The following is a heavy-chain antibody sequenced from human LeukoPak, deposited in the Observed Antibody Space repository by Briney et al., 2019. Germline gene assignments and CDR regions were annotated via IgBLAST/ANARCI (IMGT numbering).Heavy chain of an antibody. D-gene: IGHD3-22*01. V-gene: IGHV3-11*01. J-gene: IGHJ4*02. CDR1: GFTFSDYY. Sequence: PGGSLRLSCAASGFTFSDYYMSWIRQAPGKGLEWVSYISSSGSTIYYADSVKGRFTISRDNAKNSLNLQMNSLRAEDTAVYYCARGYYYDSSGYYPFDYWGQGTLVTVSS. CDR3: ARGYYYDSSGYYPFDY. CDR2: ISSSGSTI.